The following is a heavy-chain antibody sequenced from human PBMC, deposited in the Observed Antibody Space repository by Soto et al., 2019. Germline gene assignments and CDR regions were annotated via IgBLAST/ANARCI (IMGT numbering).Heavy chain of an antibody. CDR2: IIPIFGTA. D-gene: IGHD3-10*01. J-gene: IGHJ4*02. CDR1: GGTFSSYA. CDR3: ARGSPDTGSYYSPYY. Sequence: ASVKVSCKAPGGTFSSYAISWVRQAPGQGLEWMGGIIPIFGTANYAQKFQGRVTITADESTSTAYMELSSLRSEDTAVYYCARGSPDTGSYYSPYYWGQGTLVTVS. V-gene: IGHV1-69*13.